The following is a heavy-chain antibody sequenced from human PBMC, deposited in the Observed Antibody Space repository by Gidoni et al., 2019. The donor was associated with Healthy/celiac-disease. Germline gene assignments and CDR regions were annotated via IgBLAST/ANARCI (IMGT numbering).Heavy chain of an antibody. CDR3: ASPGIVAKS. V-gene: IGHV4-34*01. J-gene: IGHJ4*02. CDR1: GGSFSGYY. Sequence: QVQLQQWGAGLLKPSETLSVTCAVYGGSFSGYYWSWIRQPPGKGLEWIGEINHSGSTNYNPSLTSRDTISVDTSKNQFSLKRSSVTAADTAVYYCASPGIVAKSWGQGTLVTVSS. CDR2: INHSGST. D-gene: IGHD5-12*01.